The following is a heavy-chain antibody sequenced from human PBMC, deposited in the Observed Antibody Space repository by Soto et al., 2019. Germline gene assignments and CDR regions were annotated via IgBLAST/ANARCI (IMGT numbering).Heavy chain of an antibody. CDR1: GFTFSSYA. Sequence: EVQLLESGGGLVQPGGSLRLSCAASGFTFSSYAMSWVRQAPGQGLEWFSAISGSGGSTYYADSVKGRFTISRDNSKNTLYLQMNSRRAEDTAVYYCGKVGSGSYDYWGQGTLVTVSS. V-gene: IGHV3-23*01. CDR3: GKVGSGSYDY. CDR2: ISGSGGST. D-gene: IGHD3-10*01. J-gene: IGHJ4*02.